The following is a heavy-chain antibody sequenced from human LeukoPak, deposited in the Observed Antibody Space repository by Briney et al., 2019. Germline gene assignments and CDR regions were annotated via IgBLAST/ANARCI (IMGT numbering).Heavy chain of an antibody. CDR2: INTDGSSP. V-gene: IGHV3-74*01. CDR3: ARDREALDYFDY. D-gene: IGHD1-26*01. Sequence: GGSLRLSCAASGFTFSTYWMHWVRQTPGKGLVWVSRINTDGSSPSYADSVKGRFTISRDNAKNTLYLQMNSLRVEDTAVYYCARDREALDYFDYWGQGTLVTVSS. CDR1: GFTFSTYW. J-gene: IGHJ4*02.